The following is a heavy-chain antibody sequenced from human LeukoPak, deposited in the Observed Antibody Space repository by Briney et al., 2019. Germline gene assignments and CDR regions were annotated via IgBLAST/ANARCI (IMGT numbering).Heavy chain of an antibody. J-gene: IGHJ4*02. CDR1: GFTFSDYY. CDR3: ANGRRSRTIYYFDH. CDR2: ISSSGSTI. V-gene: IGHV3-11*01. Sequence: PGGSLRLSCAASGFTFSDYYMSWIRQAPGKGLEWVSYISSSGSTIYYADSVKGRFTISRDNAKNPLYLQMNSLRAEDTAVYYCANGRRSRTIYYFDHWGQGTLVTVSS. D-gene: IGHD1-14*01.